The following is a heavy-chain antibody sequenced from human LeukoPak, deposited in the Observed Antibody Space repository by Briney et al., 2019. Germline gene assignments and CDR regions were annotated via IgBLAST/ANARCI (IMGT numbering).Heavy chain of an antibody. D-gene: IGHD3-3*01. V-gene: IGHV3-20*04. CDR3: VRHDFWSGFKGGDY. Sequence: GGSLRLSCAASGFTFSSYSMNWVRQVPGKGLEWVSSINANGGSTAYADSVRGRFTISRDNAKNSLYLQMNNLRAEDTAFYYCVRHDFWSGFKGGDYWGQGTLVTVSS. CDR2: INANGGST. CDR1: GFTFSSYS. J-gene: IGHJ4*02.